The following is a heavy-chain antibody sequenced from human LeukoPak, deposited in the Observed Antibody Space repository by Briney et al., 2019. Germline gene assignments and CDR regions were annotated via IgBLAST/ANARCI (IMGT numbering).Heavy chain of an antibody. D-gene: IGHD3-22*01. CDR2: MYYSGNT. Sequence: PSETLSLTCTVSGDSVRTSNSYWGRIRQPPGKGLEWIGSMYYSGNTYYNPSLKSRVTISVDTSKNQSSLRLSAVTAADTAVYYCARHPHYYFDNSARWGQGTLVTVSS. V-gene: IGHV4-39*01. CDR3: ARHPHYYFDNSAR. J-gene: IGHJ4*02. CDR1: GDSVRTSNSY.